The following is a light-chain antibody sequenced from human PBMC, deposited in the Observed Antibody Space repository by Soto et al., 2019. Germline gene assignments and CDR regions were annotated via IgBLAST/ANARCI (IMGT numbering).Light chain of an antibody. V-gene: IGLV2-14*01. CDR2: EVN. CDR1: SSDIGGYNF. Sequence: QSALTQPASVSGSPGQSITISCTGTSSDIGGYNFVSWYQHHPGKAPKLMIYEVNNRPSGVSSRFSGSKSGNTASLTISGLQAEDEAEYYCSSYTNINTRACVFGTGTKVTVL. J-gene: IGLJ1*01. CDR3: SSYTNINTRACV.